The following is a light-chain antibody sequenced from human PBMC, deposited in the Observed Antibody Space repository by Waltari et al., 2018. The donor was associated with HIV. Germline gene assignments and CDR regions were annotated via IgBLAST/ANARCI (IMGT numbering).Light chain of an antibody. CDR3: QQRSNWPYT. J-gene: IGKJ2*01. V-gene: IGKV3-11*01. CDR1: QSVSSY. CDR2: DAH. Sequence: EIALTQSPATLSLSPGESATHSGRASQSVSSYFACYQQKPGQAPRLLIYDAHNRATGIPARFSGSGSGTDFTLTISSLEPEDFAVYYCQQRSNWPYTFGQGTKLEIK.